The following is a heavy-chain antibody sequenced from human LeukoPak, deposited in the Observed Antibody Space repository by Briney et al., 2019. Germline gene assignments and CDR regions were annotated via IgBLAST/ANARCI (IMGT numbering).Heavy chain of an antibody. J-gene: IGHJ4*02. D-gene: IGHD5-12*01. V-gene: IGHV3-23*01. CDR1: GFTFSSYG. CDR3: AKPAPGSGYEVDY. CDR2: ISASGGGT. Sequence: GGSLRLSCAASGFTFSSYGMSWVRQAPGKGLEWVSAISASGGGTYYADSVKGRFTISRDNSKNTLYLQTNSLRAEDTAVYYCAKPAPGSGYEVDYWGQGTLLTVSS.